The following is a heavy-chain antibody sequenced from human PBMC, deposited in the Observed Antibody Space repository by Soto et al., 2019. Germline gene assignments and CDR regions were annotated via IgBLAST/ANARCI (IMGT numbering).Heavy chain of an antibody. CDR3: AGEDMVRGVIDY. V-gene: IGHV3-7*04. Sequence: VQLVESGGGLVQPGGSLRLSCAASGFTFSSYWMTWVRQAPGKGLEWLADIKPDGTEKYYVDSVKGRFTISRDNARNSLYLQMNTLRVEDTALYYCAGEDMVRGVIDYWGQGTLVTVSS. J-gene: IGHJ4*02. D-gene: IGHD3-10*01. CDR2: IKPDGTEK. CDR1: GFTFSSYW.